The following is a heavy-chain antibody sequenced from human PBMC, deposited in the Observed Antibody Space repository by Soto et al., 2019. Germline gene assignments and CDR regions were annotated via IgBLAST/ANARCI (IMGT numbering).Heavy chain of an antibody. Sequence: QVQLQESGPGLVKPSQTLSLTCTVSGGSISSGGYYWSWIRQHPGKGLEWIGYIYYSGSTYYNPSLKSRVTISVDTSKNQCSLKLSSVTAADTAVYYCARDGGYCSGGSCYSGLDNWFDPWGQGTLVTVSS. CDR3: ARDGGYCSGGSCYSGLDNWFDP. CDR2: IYYSGST. D-gene: IGHD2-15*01. J-gene: IGHJ5*02. CDR1: GGSISSGGYY. V-gene: IGHV4-31*03.